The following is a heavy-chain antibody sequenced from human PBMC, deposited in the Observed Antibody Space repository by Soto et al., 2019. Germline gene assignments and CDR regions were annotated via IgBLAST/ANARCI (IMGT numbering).Heavy chain of an antibody. CDR1: GYTFTSYY. CDR3: ARALTGYSSGWWGNYFDY. Sequence: QVQLVQSGAEVKKPGASVKVSCKASGYTFTSYYMHWVRQAPGQGLEWMGIINPSGGSTSYAQKFQGRVTMTRDTSTSTVYMELGSLRSEDTAVYYCARALTGYSSGWWGNYFDYWGQGTLVTVSS. V-gene: IGHV1-46*01. J-gene: IGHJ4*02. CDR2: INPSGGST. D-gene: IGHD6-19*01.